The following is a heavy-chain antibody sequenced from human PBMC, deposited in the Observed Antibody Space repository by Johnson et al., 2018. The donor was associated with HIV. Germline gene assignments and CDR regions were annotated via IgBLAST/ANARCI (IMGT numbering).Heavy chain of an antibody. D-gene: IGHD4-17*01. V-gene: IGHV3-33*08. CDR1: GFNFSNYG. J-gene: IGHJ3*02. Sequence: QVQLVESGGGVVQPGRSLRLSCAASGFNFSNYGMHWVRQAPGKGLEWVAVVWYDGSNKYYADSVKGRFTIFRDNSENTLYLQMNSLRAEDTAVYYCARVHADAVTTWSEGAYDIWGQGTMVTVSS. CDR2: VWYDGSNK. CDR3: ARVHADAVTTWSEGAYDI.